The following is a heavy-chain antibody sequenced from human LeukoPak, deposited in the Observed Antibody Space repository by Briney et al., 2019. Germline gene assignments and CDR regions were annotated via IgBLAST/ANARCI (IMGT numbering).Heavy chain of an antibody. D-gene: IGHD2-2*01. CDR2: INGDGSSI. J-gene: IGHJ4*02. Sequence: GSLSLSCAASGFTFSTYWMHWVRPAPGKGLVWVSRINGDGSSITYADSVKGRFTISRDNAKNTLYLRMSGLRAEDTAVYYCARDYCSSTSCYPTFDYWGQGTLVTVSS. CDR3: ARDYCSSTSCYPTFDY. CDR1: GFTFSTYW. V-gene: IGHV3-74*03.